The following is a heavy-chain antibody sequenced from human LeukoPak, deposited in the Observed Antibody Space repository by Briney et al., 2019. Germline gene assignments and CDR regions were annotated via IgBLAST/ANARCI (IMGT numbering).Heavy chain of an antibody. Sequence: GGSLRLSCAASGFTFSSYSMNWVRQAPGKGLEWVSSISSSSSYIYYADSVKGRFTISRDNAKNSLYLQMNSLRAEDTAVYYCAREGYYYDSSGYYPIDHWGQGTLVTVSS. CDR1: GFTFSSYS. CDR3: AREGYYYDSSGYYPIDH. V-gene: IGHV3-21*01. D-gene: IGHD3-22*01. CDR2: ISSSSSYI. J-gene: IGHJ4*02.